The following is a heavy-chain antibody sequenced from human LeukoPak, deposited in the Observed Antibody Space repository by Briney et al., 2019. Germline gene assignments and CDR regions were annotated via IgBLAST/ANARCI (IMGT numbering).Heavy chain of an antibody. D-gene: IGHD2-2*01. J-gene: IGHJ4*02. Sequence: ASVKASCKASGYTFTVYYMHWGLQAPGQGLEWMGGINPNSAGTNYAQNFQGRVTMTRDTSINTAYMELTRLRSDDTAVYYCARRYCSSTSCYYFDYWGQGTLVTVSS. V-gene: IGHV1-2*02. CDR1: GYTFTVYY. CDR2: INPNSAGT. CDR3: ARRYCSSTSCYYFDY.